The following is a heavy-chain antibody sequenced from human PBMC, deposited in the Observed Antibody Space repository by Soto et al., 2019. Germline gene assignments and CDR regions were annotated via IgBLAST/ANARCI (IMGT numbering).Heavy chain of an antibody. J-gene: IGHJ5*02. V-gene: IGHV3-30-3*01. D-gene: IGHD3-22*01. Sequence: GGSLRLSCAASGFTFSSYAMHWVRQAPGKGLEWVAVISYDGSNKYYADSVKGRFTISRDNSKNTLYLQMNSLRAEDTAVYYCARDSAAYYDSSASFDPWGQGTLVTVSS. CDR3: ARDSAAYYDSSASFDP. CDR2: ISYDGSNK. CDR1: GFTFSSYA.